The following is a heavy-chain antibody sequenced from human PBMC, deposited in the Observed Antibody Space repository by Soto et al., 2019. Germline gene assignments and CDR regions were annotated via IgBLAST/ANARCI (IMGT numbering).Heavy chain of an antibody. CDR1: GFTFSSYA. Sequence: QVQLVESGGGVVQPGRSLRLSCAASGFTFSSYALHWVRQAPGKGLEWVAVISYDGSNKYYADSVKGRFTISRDNSKNTLYLQMNSLRAEDTAVYYCASTVTFHYWGQGTLVTVSS. V-gene: IGHV3-30-3*01. J-gene: IGHJ4*02. CDR3: ASTVTFHY. D-gene: IGHD4-17*01. CDR2: ISYDGSNK.